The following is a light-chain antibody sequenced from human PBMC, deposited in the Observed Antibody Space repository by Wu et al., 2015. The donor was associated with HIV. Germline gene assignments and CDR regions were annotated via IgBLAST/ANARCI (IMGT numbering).Light chain of an antibody. Sequence: EIVMTQSPATLSVSPGERATLSCRASQSVSSNLAWYQQKPGQAPRLLIYGASTRATGIPARFSGSGSGTEFTLTISSMQSEDFAVYYCQEYNRWPHSFGQGTKAGDQT. V-gene: IGKV3-15*01. CDR1: QSVSSN. CDR3: QEYNRWPHS. CDR2: GAS. J-gene: IGKJ2*03.